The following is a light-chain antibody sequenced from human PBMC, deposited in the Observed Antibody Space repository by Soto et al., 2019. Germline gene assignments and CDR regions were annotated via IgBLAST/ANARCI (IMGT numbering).Light chain of an antibody. J-gene: IGKJ4*01. Sequence: EIVMTQSPATLSVSPGERATLSCRASQSVSSTLAWYQQKPGQAPRLLIYGASTRATGIPARFTGSGSGTEFTLTISSLQAEDVAVYYCQQYYSTPLTFGGGTKVDIK. CDR1: QSVSST. V-gene: IGKV3-15*01. CDR2: GAS. CDR3: QQYYSTPLT.